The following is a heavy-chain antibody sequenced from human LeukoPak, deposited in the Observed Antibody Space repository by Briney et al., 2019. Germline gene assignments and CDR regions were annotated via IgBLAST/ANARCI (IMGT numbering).Heavy chain of an antibody. Sequence: SQTLSLTCTVSGGSISSGSYYWSWIRQPAGKGLEWIGRIYTSGSTNYDPSLKSRVTISVDTSKNQFSLKLSSVTAADTAVYYCARVLDSSGHPIDYWGQGTLVTVSS. CDR1: GGSISSGSYY. D-gene: IGHD3-22*01. CDR3: ARVLDSSGHPIDY. CDR2: IYTSGST. V-gene: IGHV4-61*02. J-gene: IGHJ4*02.